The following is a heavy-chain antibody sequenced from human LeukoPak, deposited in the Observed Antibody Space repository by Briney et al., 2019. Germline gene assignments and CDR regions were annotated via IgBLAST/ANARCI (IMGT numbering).Heavy chain of an antibody. Sequence: ASVKVSCKASGGTFSSYAISWVRQAPGQGLEWMGWINPNSGGTNYAQKFQGRVTMTRDTSISTAYMELSRLRSDDTAVYYCAMSIAARDAFDIWGQGTMVTVSS. D-gene: IGHD6-6*01. V-gene: IGHV1-2*02. CDR3: AMSIAARDAFDI. CDR2: INPNSGGT. CDR1: GGTFSSYA. J-gene: IGHJ3*02.